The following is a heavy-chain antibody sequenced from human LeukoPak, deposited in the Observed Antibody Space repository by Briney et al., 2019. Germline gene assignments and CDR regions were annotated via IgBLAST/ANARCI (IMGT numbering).Heavy chain of an antibody. Sequence: GGSLRLSCAASGFTFSSYAMSWVRQAPGKGLEWVSAISGSGGSTYYADSVKGRFTISRDNSKNTLYLQMNSLRAEDTAVYYCAKDSPYSSSWSGRYYYMDVWGKGTTVTVSS. CDR3: AKDSPYSSSWSGRYYYMDV. J-gene: IGHJ6*03. V-gene: IGHV3-23*01. CDR2: ISGSGGST. D-gene: IGHD6-13*01. CDR1: GFTFSSYA.